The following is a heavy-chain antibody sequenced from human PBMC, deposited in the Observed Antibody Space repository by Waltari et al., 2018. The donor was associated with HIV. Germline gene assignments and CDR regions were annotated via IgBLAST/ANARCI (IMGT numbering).Heavy chain of an antibody. CDR2: INPNSGGT. V-gene: IGHV1-2*06. CDR3: AREGARMTTMIYYYYGMDV. CDR1: GYTFTGYY. J-gene: IGHJ6*02. D-gene: IGHD4-4*01. Sequence: QVQLVQSGAEVKKPAASVKVSCQASGYTFTGYYMHWVRQAPAQGLEWMGRINPNSGGTNYAQQFQGRVTMTRDTSISTAYMELSRLRSDDTAVYYCAREGARMTTMIYYYYGMDVWGQGTTVTVSS.